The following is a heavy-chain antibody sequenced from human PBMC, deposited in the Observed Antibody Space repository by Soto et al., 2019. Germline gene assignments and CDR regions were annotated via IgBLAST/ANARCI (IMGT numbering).Heavy chain of an antibody. V-gene: IGHV4-30-4*01. CDR1: GGSISSGDYY. Sequence: SETLSLTCTVSGGSISSGDYYWSWIRQPPGKGLEWIGYIYYSGSTYYNPSLKSRVTISVDTSKNQFSLKLSSVTAADTAVYYCMLGSGWKDFDYWGQGTQVTVSS. CDR3: MLGSGWKDFDY. D-gene: IGHD3-22*01. CDR2: IYYSGST. J-gene: IGHJ4*02.